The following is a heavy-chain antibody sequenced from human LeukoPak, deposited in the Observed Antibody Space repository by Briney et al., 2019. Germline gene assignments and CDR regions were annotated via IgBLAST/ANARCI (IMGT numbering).Heavy chain of an antibody. Sequence: GGSLRLSCAASGFTFSSYSMNWVRQAPGKGLEWVSSISSSSSYIYYADSVKGRFTISRDNAKNSLYLQMNSLRAEDTAVYYCARAGLMLGYCSSTSCYSYFDYWGQGTLVTVSS. CDR3: ARAGLMLGYCSSTSCYSYFDY. D-gene: IGHD2-2*01. V-gene: IGHV3-21*01. CDR2: ISSSSSYI. J-gene: IGHJ4*02. CDR1: GFTFSSYS.